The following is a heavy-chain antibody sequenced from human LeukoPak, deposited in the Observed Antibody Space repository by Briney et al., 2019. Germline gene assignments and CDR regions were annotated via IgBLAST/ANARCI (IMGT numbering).Heavy chain of an antibody. D-gene: IGHD2-15*01. V-gene: IGHV4-30-4*01. Sequence: PSETLSLTCTVSGGSISSGDYYWSWIRQPPGKGLEWIGYIYYSGSTYYNPSLKSRVTISVDTSKNQFSLKLSSVTAADTAVYYCARTSGHPVYYFDYWGQGTLVTVSS. CDR2: IYYSGST. CDR3: ARTSGHPVYYFDY. J-gene: IGHJ4*02. CDR1: GGSISSGDYY.